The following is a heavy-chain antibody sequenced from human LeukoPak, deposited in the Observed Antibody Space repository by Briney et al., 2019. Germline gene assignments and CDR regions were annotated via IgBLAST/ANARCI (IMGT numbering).Heavy chain of an antibody. D-gene: IGHD3-10*01. CDR3: ARHKGSGSYSYYYYGMDV. V-gene: IGHV4-59*08. Sequence: SETLSLTCTVSGGSISSYYWSWIRQPPGKGLEWIGYIYYSGSTNYNPSLKSRVTISVDTSKNQFSLKLSSVTAADTAVYYCARHKGSGSYSYYYYGMDVWGQGTTVTVSS. CDR1: GGSISSYY. CDR2: IYYSGST. J-gene: IGHJ6*02.